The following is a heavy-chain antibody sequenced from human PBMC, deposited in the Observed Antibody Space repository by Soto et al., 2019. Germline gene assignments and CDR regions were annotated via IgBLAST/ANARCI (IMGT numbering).Heavy chain of an antibody. CDR1: GGSISSGGYY. V-gene: IGHV4-31*03. CDR3: ARDRNGDYGYYFDY. J-gene: IGHJ4*02. Sequence: QVQLQESGPGLVKPSQTLSLTCTVSGGSISSGGYYWSWIRQHPGKGLEWIGYIYYSGSTYYNPSLKSRVTISVDTSKNHFSLKLRSVTAADTAVYYCARDRNGDYGYYFDYWGQGTLVTVSS. CDR2: IYYSGST. D-gene: IGHD4-17*01.